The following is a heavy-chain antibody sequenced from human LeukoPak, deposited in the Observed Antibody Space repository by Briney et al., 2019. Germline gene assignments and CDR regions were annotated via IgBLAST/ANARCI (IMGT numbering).Heavy chain of an antibody. V-gene: IGHV1-69*04. Sequence: SVKVSCKASGGTFSSYAISWVRQAPGQGLECRGRIIPILGIANYAQKVQGRVPITADKSTSTAYMELSSLRSEDPAVYYCAREMAPYYFDYWGQGTLVTVSS. D-gene: IGHD2-8*01. CDR2: IIPILGIA. CDR1: GGTFSSYA. CDR3: AREMAPYYFDY. J-gene: IGHJ4*02.